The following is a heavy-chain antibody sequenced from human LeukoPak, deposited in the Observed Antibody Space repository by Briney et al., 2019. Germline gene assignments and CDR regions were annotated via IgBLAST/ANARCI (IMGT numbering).Heavy chain of an antibody. J-gene: IGHJ5*02. CDR1: VFTLINYD. CDR2: MNPINGNT. V-gene: IGHV1-8*01. Sequence: ASVKVSCKASVFTLINYDINWVRQAPGQGLEWMGWMNPINGNTGYARKFQGRVTMTRDTSISTAYMELRSLTSEDTAIYYCVRDGEGVAISVNFWFDPWGQGTLVTVSS. D-gene: IGHD3-10*01. CDR3: VRDGEGVAISVNFWFDP.